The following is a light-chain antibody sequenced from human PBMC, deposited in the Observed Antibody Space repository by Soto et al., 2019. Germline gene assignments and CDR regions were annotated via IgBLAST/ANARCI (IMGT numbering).Light chain of an antibody. J-gene: IGKJ5*01. CDR2: DAS. Sequence: IVMTQTPATLSVSPGERVTLSCRASQSVARNLAWYQEKPAQVPRLLIYDASTRATGVPARFSGSGSGTEFTLTISSLQSEDFAFYYCQQYSNWPRTFGQGTRLAIK. CDR1: QSVARN. CDR3: QQYSNWPRT. V-gene: IGKV3D-15*01.